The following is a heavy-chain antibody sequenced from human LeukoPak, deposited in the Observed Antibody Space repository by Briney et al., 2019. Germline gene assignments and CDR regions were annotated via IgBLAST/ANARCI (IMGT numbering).Heavy chain of an antibody. D-gene: IGHD1-26*01. CDR3: ARLGWELLQGYHY. V-gene: IGHV4-39*01. Sequence: SETLSLTCTVSGGSISSSSYYWGWIRQPPGKGLEWIGSIYYSGSTYYNSSLKSRVTISVDTSKNQFSLKLSSVTAADTAVYYCARLGWELLQGYHYWGQGTLVTVSS. CDR2: IYYSGST. CDR1: GGSISSSSYY. J-gene: IGHJ4*02.